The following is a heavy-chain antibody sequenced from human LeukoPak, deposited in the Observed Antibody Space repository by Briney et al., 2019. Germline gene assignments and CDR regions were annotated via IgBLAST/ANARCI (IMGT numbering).Heavy chain of an antibody. D-gene: IGHD6-13*01. V-gene: IGHV4-38-2*02. CDR3: ARGDRTTGWARIAAAGTGGDY. J-gene: IGHJ4*02. CDR1: GYSISTDYY. CDR2: ISHSGST. Sequence: SETLSLTCIVSGYSISTDYYWGWIRQPPGKGLEWIGSISHSGSTYYNPSLRSRVTISVDTSKNQFSLKLSSVTAADTAVYYCARGDRTTGWARIAAAGTGGDYWGQGTLVTVSS.